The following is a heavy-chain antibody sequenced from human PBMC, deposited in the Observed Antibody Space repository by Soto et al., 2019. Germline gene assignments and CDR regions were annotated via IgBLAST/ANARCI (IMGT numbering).Heavy chain of an antibody. CDR3: ARGGGYSYGLDP. Sequence: SETLSVTCTVSGGSISSSSYYWGWIRQPPGKGLEWIGSIYYSGSTYYNPSLKSRVAISVDTSKNQFSLSLNFVTAADTAVYYCARGGGYSYGLDPWGQGSLVTVSS. CDR2: IYYSGST. V-gene: IGHV4-39*07. CDR1: GGSISSSSYY. D-gene: IGHD5-18*01. J-gene: IGHJ5*02.